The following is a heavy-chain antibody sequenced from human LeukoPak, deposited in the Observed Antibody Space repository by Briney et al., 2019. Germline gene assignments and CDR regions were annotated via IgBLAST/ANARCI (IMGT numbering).Heavy chain of an antibody. V-gene: IGHV4-31*03. CDR3: ARSTSMVRGVHLQPYYYGMDV. CDR1: GGSISSGGYY. D-gene: IGHD3-10*01. J-gene: IGHJ6*04. Sequence: SETLSLTCTVSGGSISSGGYYWSWIRQHPGKGLEWIGYIYYSGSTYYNPSLKGRVTISVDTSKNQFSLKLSSVTAADTAVYYCARSTSMVRGVHLQPYYYGMDVWGKGTTVTVSS. CDR2: IYYSGST.